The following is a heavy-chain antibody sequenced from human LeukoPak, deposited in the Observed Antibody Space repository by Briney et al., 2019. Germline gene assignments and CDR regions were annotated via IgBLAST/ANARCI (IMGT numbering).Heavy chain of an antibody. V-gene: IGHV1-2*02. Sequence: ASVKVSCKTSGYTFTAYYMHWVRQAPGQGLAWMGWINPDDDGTRYAQNFQGRVTINRDTSISTAYMELSSLRFDDTAVYYCAREDIIRRYYIDFWGQGTLVTVSS. CDR1: GYTFTAYY. D-gene: IGHD5-12*01. CDR3: AREDIIRRYYIDF. CDR2: INPDDDGT. J-gene: IGHJ4*02.